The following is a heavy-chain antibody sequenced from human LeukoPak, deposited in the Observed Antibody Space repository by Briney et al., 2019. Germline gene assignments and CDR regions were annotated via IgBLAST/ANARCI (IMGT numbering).Heavy chain of an antibody. CDR2: INPNSGGT. J-gene: IGHJ5*02. CDR3: ARDAPGSGVTIFGVVIINNNWFDP. V-gene: IGHV1-2*02. D-gene: IGHD3-3*01. Sequence: ASVKVSCKASGYTFTGYYMHWVRQAPGQGLEWMGWINPNSGGTNYAQKFQGRVTMTRDTSISTAYMELSRLRSDDTAVYYCARDAPGSGVTIFGVVIINNNWFDPWGQGTLVTVSS. CDR1: GYTFTGYY.